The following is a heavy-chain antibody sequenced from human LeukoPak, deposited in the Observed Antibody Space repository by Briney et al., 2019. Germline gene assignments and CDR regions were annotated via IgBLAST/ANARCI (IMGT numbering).Heavy chain of an antibody. CDR1: SDTIGGSSYY. CDR3: ARQSLSNYYFDY. D-gene: IGHD4-11*01. CDR2: IYYSGRA. V-gene: IGHV4-39*01. J-gene: IGHJ4*02. Sequence: SETLSLTCNVSSDTIGGSSYYWGWIRQPPGKGLEFIVRIYYSGRAYYNPSLESRVTVSIDTSKKQFYLNLRSVTAADTAVYLCARQSLSNYYFDYWGQGTLVTVSS.